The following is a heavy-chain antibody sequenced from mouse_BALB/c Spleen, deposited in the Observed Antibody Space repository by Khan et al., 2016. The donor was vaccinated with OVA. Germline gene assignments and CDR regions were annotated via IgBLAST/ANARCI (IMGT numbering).Heavy chain of an antibody. CDR3: ARSNGNYWFAY. CDR1: GYTFTIYG. CDR2: INTYTGEP. J-gene: IGHJ3*01. D-gene: IGHD2-1*01. Sequence: QIQLVQSGPELKKPGETVKISCKASGYTFTIYGMNWVKQAPGKGLKWMGWINTYTGEPTYADDFKGRFAFSLETSAGTASLQINNLKNEDTATYFCARSNGNYWFAYWGQGTLVTVSA. V-gene: IGHV9-3-1*01.